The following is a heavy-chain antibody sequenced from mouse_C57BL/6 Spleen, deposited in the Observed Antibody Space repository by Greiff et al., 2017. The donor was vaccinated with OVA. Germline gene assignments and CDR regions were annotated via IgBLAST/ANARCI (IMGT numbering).Heavy chain of an antibody. CDR2: IRNKANGYTT. CDR3: VRFGTTVVAPYYYAMDY. Sequence: EVKVVESGGGLVQPGGSLSLSCAASGFTFTDYYMSWVRQPPGKALEWLGFIRNKANGYTTEYSASVKGRFTISRDNSQSILYLQMNALRAEDSATYYCVRFGTTVVAPYYYAMDYWGQGTSVTVSS. D-gene: IGHD1-1*01. J-gene: IGHJ4*01. CDR1: GFTFTDYY. V-gene: IGHV7-3*01.